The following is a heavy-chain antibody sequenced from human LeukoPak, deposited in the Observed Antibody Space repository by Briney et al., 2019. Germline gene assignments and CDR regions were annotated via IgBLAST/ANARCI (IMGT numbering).Heavy chain of an antibody. J-gene: IGHJ4*02. CDR3: AKGKAVADH. V-gene: IGHV3-23*01. D-gene: IGHD6-19*01. Sequence: GGSLRLSCAASGFTFSSYSMNWVRQAPGKGLEWVSAISGSGGSTYYADSVKGRFTICRDNSKNTLHLQMNSLRDEDTAVYYCAKGKAVADHWGEGTLVTVSS. CDR1: GFTFSSYS. CDR2: ISGSGGST.